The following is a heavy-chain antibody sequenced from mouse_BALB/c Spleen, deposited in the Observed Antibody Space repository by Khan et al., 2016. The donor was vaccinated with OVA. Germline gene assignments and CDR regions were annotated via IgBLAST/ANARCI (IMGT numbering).Heavy chain of an antibody. CDR1: GYTFTSYW. J-gene: IGHJ4*01. V-gene: IGHV1S41*01. CDR2: IAPGSGST. CDR3: DRENYYGRTCYAMDY. D-gene: IGHD1-1*01. Sequence: DLVKPGASVKLSCKASGYTFTSYWINWIKQRPGQGLEWIGRIAPGSGSTYYNEMFKGKATLTVDKSSTTAYIQLSSLSSEDSAVYFCDRENYYGRTCYAMDYWGQGTSVTVSS.